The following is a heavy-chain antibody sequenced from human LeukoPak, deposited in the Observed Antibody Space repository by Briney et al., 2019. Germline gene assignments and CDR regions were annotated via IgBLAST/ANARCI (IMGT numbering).Heavy chain of an antibody. CDR1: GGSISSYY. V-gene: IGHV4-4*07. D-gene: IGHD3-10*01. CDR3: AREYLARITMVRGVIGGELDY. J-gene: IGHJ4*02. CDR2: IYTSGST. Sequence: NASETLSLTCTVSGGSISSYYWCWIRQPAGKGLEWIGRIYTSGSTNYNPSLKSRVTMSVDTSKNQFSLKLSSVTAADTAVYYCAREYLARITMVRGVIGGELDYWGQGTLVTVSS.